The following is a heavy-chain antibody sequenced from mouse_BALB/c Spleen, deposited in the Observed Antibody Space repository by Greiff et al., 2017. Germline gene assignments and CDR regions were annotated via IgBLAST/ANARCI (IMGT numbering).Heavy chain of an antibody. CDR1: GYTFTSYW. V-gene: IGHV1-5*01. D-gene: IGHD2-14*01. Sequence: EVQLQQSGTVLARPGASVKMSCKASGYTFTSYWMHWVKQRPGQGLEWIGAIYPGNSDTSYNQKFKGKAKLTAVTSTSTAYMELSSLTNEDSAVYYCTRWNYRYDVGGEAMDYWGQGTSVTVSS. CDR3: TRWNYRYDVGGEAMDY. J-gene: IGHJ4*01. CDR2: IYPGNSDT.